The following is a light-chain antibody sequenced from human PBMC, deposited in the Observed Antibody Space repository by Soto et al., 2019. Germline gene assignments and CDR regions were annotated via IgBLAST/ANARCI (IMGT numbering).Light chain of an antibody. V-gene: IGKV3-20*01. Sequence: EIVLTQSPGTLSLSPGERATLSCRASQSVRSNFLAWYQQKPGQAPRLLIYGASNRATGIPDRFSGSGSGTDFTLTITRLEAEDFAVYYCQEYSKWPSRTFGPGTKVEIK. CDR3: QEYSKWPSRT. CDR1: QSVRSNF. CDR2: GAS. J-gene: IGKJ1*01.